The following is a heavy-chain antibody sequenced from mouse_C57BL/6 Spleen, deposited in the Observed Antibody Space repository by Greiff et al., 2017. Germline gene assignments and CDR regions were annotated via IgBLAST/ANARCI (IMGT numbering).Heavy chain of an antibody. D-gene: IGHD2-3*01. J-gene: IGHJ2*01. CDR2: INPSNGGT. V-gene: IGHV1-53*01. CDR3: ARGGGDGYYYYFDY. Sequence: QVQLQQPGTELVKPGASVKLSCKASGYTFTSYWMHWVKQRPGHGLEWIGNINPSNGGTNYNEKFKSKATLTVDKSSSTAYMQLSSLTSEDSAVYYCARGGGDGYYYYFDYWGQGTTLTVSS. CDR1: GYTFTSYW.